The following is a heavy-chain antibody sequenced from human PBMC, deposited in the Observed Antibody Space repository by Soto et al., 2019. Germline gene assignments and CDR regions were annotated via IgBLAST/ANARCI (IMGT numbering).Heavy chain of an antibody. Sequence: QVQLVQSGAEVKKPGSSVKVSCKSSGGTFSNYGFSWVRQAPGQGLECMGVIVPIFGAGHPQKFQGRVTITADESTNIVFMELRGLRSEDTAVYYCARGGSDYEGSGYYQGHVWGQGTTVTVSS. CDR3: ARGGSDYEGSGYYQGHV. J-gene: IGHJ6*02. D-gene: IGHD3-22*01. CDR2: IVPIFGA. CDR1: GGTFSNYG. V-gene: IGHV1-69*12.